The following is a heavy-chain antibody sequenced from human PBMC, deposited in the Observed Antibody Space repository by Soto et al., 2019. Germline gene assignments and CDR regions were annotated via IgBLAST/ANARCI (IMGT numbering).Heavy chain of an antibody. Sequence: SETLSLTCTVSGDSISSYYWGWIRQPPGKGLEWIGYIHYSGSTNYNPSLKSRVTISVDTPKNQFSLKVNSMTAADTAVYYCARGGLAARKGRWFDPWGQGTLVTVSS. CDR2: IHYSGST. J-gene: IGHJ5*02. D-gene: IGHD6-6*01. CDR3: ARGGLAARKGRWFDP. CDR1: GDSISSYY. V-gene: IGHV4-59*01.